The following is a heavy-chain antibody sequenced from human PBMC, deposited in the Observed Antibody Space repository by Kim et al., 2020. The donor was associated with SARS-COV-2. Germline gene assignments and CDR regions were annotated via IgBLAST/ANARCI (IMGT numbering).Heavy chain of an antibody. Sequence: GGSLRLSCAASGFNFSSYGMHWVRQAPGKGLEWVAVIWYDGSNKYYADSVKGRFTISRDNSKNTLYLQMNSLRAEDTAVYYCARGDYGETPIPAYYFDYWGQGTLVTVSS. J-gene: IGHJ4*02. CDR2: IWYDGSNK. CDR3: ARGDYGETPIPAYYFDY. D-gene: IGHD4-17*01. V-gene: IGHV3-33*01. CDR1: GFNFSSYG.